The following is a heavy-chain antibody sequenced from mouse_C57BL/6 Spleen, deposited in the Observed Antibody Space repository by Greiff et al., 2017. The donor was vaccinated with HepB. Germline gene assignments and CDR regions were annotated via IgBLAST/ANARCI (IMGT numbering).Heavy chain of an antibody. J-gene: IGHJ2*01. CDR3: ARSTLITTVVAFDY. Sequence: VQLQQSGPELVKPGASVKISCKASGYAFSSSWMNWVKQRPGKGLEWIGRIYPGDGDTNYNGKFKGKATLTADKSSSTAYMQLSSLTSEDSAVYFCARSTLITTVVAFDYWGQGTTLTVSS. D-gene: IGHD1-1*01. CDR1: GYAFSSSW. V-gene: IGHV1-82*01. CDR2: IYPGDGDT.